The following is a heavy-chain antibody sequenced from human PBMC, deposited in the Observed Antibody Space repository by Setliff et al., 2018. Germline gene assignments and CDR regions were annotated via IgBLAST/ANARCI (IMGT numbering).Heavy chain of an antibody. Sequence: SETLSLTCAVSGGAIDNRYYWGWIRQPPGKGLDWIGNINYSGSSYYNPSLESRVTISVDTSKKYFFLNLTSVTAADTAVYYCARHLSYSGETMDVWGKGTTVTVSS. CDR2: INYSGSS. CDR1: GGAIDNRYY. V-gene: IGHV4-39*01. D-gene: IGHD5-12*01. CDR3: ARHLSYSGETMDV. J-gene: IGHJ6*03.